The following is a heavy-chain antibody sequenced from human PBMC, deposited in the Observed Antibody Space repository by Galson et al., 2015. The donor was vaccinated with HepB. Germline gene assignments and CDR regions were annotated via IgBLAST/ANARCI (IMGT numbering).Heavy chain of an antibody. CDR3: AKDRGLGNDAFDI. CDR1: GFTFSSYD. J-gene: IGHJ3*02. V-gene: IGHV3-30*18. CDR2: ISYDGSNK. D-gene: IGHD7-27*01. Sequence: SLRLSCAASGFTFSSYDMHWIRQAPGKGLEWVAVISYDGSNKYYADSVKGRFTISRDNSKNTLYLQMNSLRAEDTAVYYCAKDRGLGNDAFDIWGQGTMVTVSS.